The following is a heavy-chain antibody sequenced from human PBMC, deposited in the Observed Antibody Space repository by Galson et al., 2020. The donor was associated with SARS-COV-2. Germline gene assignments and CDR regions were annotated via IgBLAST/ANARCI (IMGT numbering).Heavy chain of an antibody. CDR2: ITWNRKNI. Sequence: GGSLRLSCAASGFTFDDYAMHWVRQAPGKGLEWVSTITWNRKNIAYADSVKGRFTISRDNANNSHFLQMDRLRTEDTAMYYCAKGPNSYSKNLFGIEYWGQGTLVTVSS. CDR1: GFTFDDYA. CDR3: AKGPNSYSKNLFGIEY. D-gene: IGHD3-10*02. J-gene: IGHJ4*02. V-gene: IGHV3-9*01.